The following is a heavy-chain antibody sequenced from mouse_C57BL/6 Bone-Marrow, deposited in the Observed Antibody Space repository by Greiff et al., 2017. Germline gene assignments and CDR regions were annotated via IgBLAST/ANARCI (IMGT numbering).Heavy chain of an antibody. V-gene: IGHV3-6*01. CDR2: ISYDGSN. D-gene: IGHD2-3*01. CDR3: AREGDGYYYAMDY. CDR1: GYSITSGYY. J-gene: IGHJ4*01. Sequence: EVKLQESGPGLVKPSQSLSLTCSVTGYSITSGYYWNWIRQFPGKKLEWMGYISYDGSNNYNPSLKNRISITRDTSKNQFVLKLNSVTTEDTATYYCAREGDGYYYAMDYWGQGTSVTVSS.